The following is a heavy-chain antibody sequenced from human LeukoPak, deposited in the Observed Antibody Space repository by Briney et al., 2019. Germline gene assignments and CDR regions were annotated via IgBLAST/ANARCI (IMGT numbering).Heavy chain of an antibody. J-gene: IGHJ4*02. Sequence: GRSLRLSCAASGFTFSSYGMHWVRQAPGKGLEWVAVISYDGSNKYYADSVKGRFTISRDNSKNTLYLQMNSLRAEDTAVYYCAKALDIVTTNDFDYWGQGTLVTVSS. D-gene: IGHD5-12*01. CDR3: AKALDIVTTNDFDY. V-gene: IGHV3-30*18. CDR2: ISYDGSNK. CDR1: GFTFSSYG.